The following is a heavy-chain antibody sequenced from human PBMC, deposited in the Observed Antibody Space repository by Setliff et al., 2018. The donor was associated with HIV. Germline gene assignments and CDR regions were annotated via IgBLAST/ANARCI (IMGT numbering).Heavy chain of an antibody. CDR3: ARGSCSGCYLSDY. J-gene: IGHJ4*02. CDR2: INAGDDNT. D-gene: IGHD6-19*01. CDR1: GYTFSTNA. V-gene: IGHV1-3*01. Sequence: ASVKVSCKAFGYTFSTNAIHWVRQAPGQRPEWMGYINAGDDNTRYSEKFQGRVTITRDTSANTAYMELSSLRSEDTAVYHCARGSCSGCYLSDYWGLGTLVTVSS.